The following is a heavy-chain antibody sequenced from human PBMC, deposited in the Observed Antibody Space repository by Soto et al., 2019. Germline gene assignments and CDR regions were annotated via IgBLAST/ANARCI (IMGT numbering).Heavy chain of an antibody. CDR1: GGTFSSYA. CDR2: IIPIFDTA. Sequence: QVQLVQSGAEVKKPGSSVKVSCKASGGTFSSYAISWVRQAPGQGLEWMGGIIPIFDTADYAQKFQGRVTITADESTNTAYMELSSLRSEGTAVYYCAGHSSGVPGYYYGMDVWGQGTTVTVSS. CDR3: AGHSSGVPGYYYGMDV. V-gene: IGHV1-69*12. D-gene: IGHD3-22*01. J-gene: IGHJ6*02.